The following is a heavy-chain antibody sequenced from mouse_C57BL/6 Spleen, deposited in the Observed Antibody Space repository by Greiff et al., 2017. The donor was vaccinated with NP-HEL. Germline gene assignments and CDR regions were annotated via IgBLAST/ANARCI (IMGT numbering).Heavy chain of an antibody. Sequence: EVQGVESGAELVRPGASVKLSCTASGFNIKDDYMHWVKQRPEQGLEWIGWIDPENGDTEYASKFQGKATITADTSSNTAYLQLSSLTSEDTAVYYCTTNGLRAMDYWGQGTSVTVSS. CDR3: TTNGLRAMDY. D-gene: IGHD3-1*01. J-gene: IGHJ4*01. CDR2: IDPENGDT. V-gene: IGHV14-4*01. CDR1: GFNIKDDY.